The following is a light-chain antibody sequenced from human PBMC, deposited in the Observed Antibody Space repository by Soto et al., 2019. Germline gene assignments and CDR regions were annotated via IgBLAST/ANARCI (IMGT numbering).Light chain of an antibody. CDR1: QSVSSSY. J-gene: IGKJ4*01. CDR3: QQRSNWPPLT. V-gene: IGKV3-11*01. Sequence: EIVLTQSPATLSLSPGERATLSCRAGQSVSSSYLAWYQQKPGQAPRLLIYDASNRATGIPARFSGSGSGTDFTLTISSLEPEDFAVYYCQQRSNWPPLTFGGGTKVDIK. CDR2: DAS.